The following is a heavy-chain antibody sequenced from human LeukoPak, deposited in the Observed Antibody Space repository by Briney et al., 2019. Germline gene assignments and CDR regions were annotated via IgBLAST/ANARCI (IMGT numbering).Heavy chain of an antibody. CDR2: ISPPGAHT. CDR1: GFTFSNSA. Sequence: PGGSLRLSCAASGFTFSNSAMYWVRQTPGKGLEWVSSISPPGAHTYYADSVKGRFTISRDNSKNTLYLQMNSLRAEDTAVYYCAKEVVPTTKAFGPWGQGTLVTVSS. V-gene: IGHV3-23*01. J-gene: IGHJ5*02. CDR3: AKEVVPTTKAFGP. D-gene: IGHD2-2*01.